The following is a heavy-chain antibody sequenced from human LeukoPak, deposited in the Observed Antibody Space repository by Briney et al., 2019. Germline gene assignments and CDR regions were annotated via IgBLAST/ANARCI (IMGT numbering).Heavy chain of an antibody. V-gene: IGHV3-30*02. CDR3: ARGEVYFDY. CDR2: IPYDGSNK. D-gene: IGHD3-16*01. J-gene: IGHJ4*02. Sequence: GGSLRLSCAASGFTFSSYGMHWVRQAPGKGLEWVAFIPYDGSNKYYADSVKGRFTISRDNSKNTLYLQMNSLRAEDTAVYYCARGEVYFDYWGQGTLVTVSS. CDR1: GFTFSSYG.